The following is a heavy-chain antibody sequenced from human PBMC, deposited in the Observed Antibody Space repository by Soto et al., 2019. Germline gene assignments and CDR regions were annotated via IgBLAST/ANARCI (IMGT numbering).Heavy chain of an antibody. D-gene: IGHD3-10*01. V-gene: IGHV3-74*01. CDR3: AKWPVYCSGKDYLDY. Sequence: EVQLVESGGDLVQPGGSLRLSCAPSGFTFSNYWMYWVRQAPGKGLVWVSRINIDGSTTTYADSVKGRFTISRDNAKNTVNLQMKKLRVEDTAVYYCAKWPVYCSGKDYLDYWGQGTLVTVSS. CDR1: GFTFSNYW. J-gene: IGHJ4*02. CDR2: INIDGSTT.